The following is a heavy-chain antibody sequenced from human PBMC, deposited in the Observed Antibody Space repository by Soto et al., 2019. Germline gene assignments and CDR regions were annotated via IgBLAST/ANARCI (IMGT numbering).Heavy chain of an antibody. CDR1: CGSISSGGYY. CDR2: IYYSGST. CDR3: AREGTGYCSGGSCYAGYYYMDV. Sequence: HVQLQESGPGLVKPSQTLSLTCTVSCGSISSGGYYWSWIRQHPGKGLEWIGYIYYSGSTYYNPSLKSRVTISVATYKNQFSLKLSSVTAADTAVYYCAREGTGYCSGGSCYAGYYYMDVWGKGTTVTVS. J-gene: IGHJ6*03. V-gene: IGHV4-31*03. D-gene: IGHD2-15*01.